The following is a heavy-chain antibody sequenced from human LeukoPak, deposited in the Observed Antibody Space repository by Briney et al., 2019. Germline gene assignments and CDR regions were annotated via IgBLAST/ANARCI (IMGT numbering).Heavy chain of an antibody. CDR2: IYPSGGST. J-gene: IGHJ6*02. V-gene: IGHV1-46*01. Sequence: ASVKVSCKASGYTFTSYYMHWVRQAPGQGLEWMGIIYPSGGSTSYAQKFQGRVTMTRNTSISTAYMELSSLRSEDTAVYYCARGGVTIFGVDNYYYYGMDVWGQGTTVTVSS. CDR1: GYTFTSYY. CDR3: ARGGVTIFGVDNYYYYGMDV. D-gene: IGHD3-3*01.